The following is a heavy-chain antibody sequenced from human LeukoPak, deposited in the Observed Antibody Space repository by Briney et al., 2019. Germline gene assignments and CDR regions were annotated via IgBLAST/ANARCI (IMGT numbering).Heavy chain of an antibody. J-gene: IGHJ4*02. CDR3: AKDLLPRRNYYGSGSPLDY. CDR2: ISGSGGST. CDR1: GFTFSSYA. Sequence: PGGSLRLSCAASGFTFSSYAMSWVRQAPGKGLEWVSAISGSGGSTYYADSVKGRFTISRDNSKNTLYLQMNSLRAEDTAVYYCAKDLLPRRNYYGSGSPLDYWGQGTLVTVSS. D-gene: IGHD3-10*01. V-gene: IGHV3-23*01.